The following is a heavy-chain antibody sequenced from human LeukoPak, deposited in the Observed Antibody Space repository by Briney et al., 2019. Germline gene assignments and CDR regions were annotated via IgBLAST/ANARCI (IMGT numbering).Heavy chain of an antibody. Sequence: ASVKVSCKASGYTFTSYYMHWVRQAPGQGLEWMGIINPSGGSTSYAQKFQGRVTMTRDTSISTAYMELSRLRSDDTAVYYCARTDFLAANYYMDVWGKGTTVTVSS. V-gene: IGHV1-46*01. CDR1: GYTFTSYY. CDR2: INPSGGST. J-gene: IGHJ6*03. CDR3: ARTDFLAANYYMDV. D-gene: IGHD2/OR15-2a*01.